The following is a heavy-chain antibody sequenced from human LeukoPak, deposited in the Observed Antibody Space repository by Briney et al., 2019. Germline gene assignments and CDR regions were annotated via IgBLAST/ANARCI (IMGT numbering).Heavy chain of an antibody. CDR2: INHSGST. Sequence: SETLSLTCAVYGGSFSGYYWSWIRQPPGKGLEWIGEINHSGSTNYNPSLKSRVTISVDTSKNQFSLKLSSVTAADTAVYYCARDRLGSGWSRYYYYMDVWGKGTTVTISS. D-gene: IGHD6-19*01. CDR1: GGSFSGYY. CDR3: ARDRLGSGWSRYYYYMDV. V-gene: IGHV4-34*01. J-gene: IGHJ6*03.